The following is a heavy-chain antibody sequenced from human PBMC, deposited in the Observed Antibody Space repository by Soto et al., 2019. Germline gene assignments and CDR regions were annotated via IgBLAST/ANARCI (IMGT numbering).Heavy chain of an antibody. CDR3: ATRSRITIFGVVKDNFDY. V-gene: IGHV1-24*01. Sequence: ASVKVSCKFSGYTLTELSMHWVRQARGKGLEWMGGFDPEDGETIYAQKFQGRVTMTEDTSTDTAYMELSSLISEDTAVYYCATRSRITIFGVVKDNFDYWGQGTLVTVSS. D-gene: IGHD3-3*01. CDR1: GYTLTELS. J-gene: IGHJ4*02. CDR2: FDPEDGET.